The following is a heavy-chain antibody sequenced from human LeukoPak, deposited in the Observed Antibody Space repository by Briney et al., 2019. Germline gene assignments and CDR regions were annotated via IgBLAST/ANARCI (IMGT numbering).Heavy chain of an antibody. CDR2: ISWNGATT. Sequence: GGSLRLSCAASGFIFDDFAMHWVRQVPGKGLEWVSGISWNGATTRYAESVKGRFTISRDNAKNSLYLQMNSLRAEDTAVYYCAGYYDSSGYDAFDIWGQGTMVTVSS. CDR3: AGYYDSSGYDAFDI. V-gene: IGHV3-9*01. D-gene: IGHD3-22*01. J-gene: IGHJ3*02. CDR1: GFIFDDFA.